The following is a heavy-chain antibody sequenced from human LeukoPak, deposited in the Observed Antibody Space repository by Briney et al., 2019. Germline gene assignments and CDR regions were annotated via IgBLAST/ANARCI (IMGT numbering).Heavy chain of an antibody. J-gene: IGHJ6*03. CDR1: GDSISSYY. CDR2: IYYSGST. Sequence: SETLSLTCTVSGDSISSYYWSWIRQPPGKGLVWIGYIYYSGSTNYNPSLKSRVTISLDTSKNKFSLKLSSVTAAHTAVYYCAREVHSSGWYGDAYYYYHMDVWGKGTTVTVSS. CDR3: AREVHSSGWYGDAYYYYHMDV. V-gene: IGHV4-59*01. D-gene: IGHD6-19*01.